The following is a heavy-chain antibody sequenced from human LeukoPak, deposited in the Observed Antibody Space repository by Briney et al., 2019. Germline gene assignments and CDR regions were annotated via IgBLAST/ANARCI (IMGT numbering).Heavy chain of an antibody. V-gene: IGHV4-39*07. J-gene: IGHJ4*02. CDR3: VRLQAATGNFDY. CDR1: GGSISSSSYY. D-gene: IGHD1-1*01. CDR2: INYSGDT. Sequence: SETLSLTCTVSGGSISSSSYYWGWIRQPPGKGLEWIETINYSGDTYYNPSLKSRVTISVDSSKNQFSLNLSSVTAADTAVYYCVRLQAATGNFDYWGQGALVTVSS.